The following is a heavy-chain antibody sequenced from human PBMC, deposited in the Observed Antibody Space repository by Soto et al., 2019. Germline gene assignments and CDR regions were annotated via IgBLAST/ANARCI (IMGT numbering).Heavy chain of an antibody. D-gene: IGHD6-19*01. V-gene: IGHV3-9*01. CDR3: ARVPQRIAVAGTSNRYYFDY. J-gene: IGHJ4*02. CDR1: GFTFDDYA. Sequence: GGSLRLSCAASGFTFDDYAMHWVRQAPGKGLEWVSSIYWNSGTIDYADSVKGRFTISRDNAKNSLYLQTNSLRAEDTAVYYCARVPQRIAVAGTSNRYYFDYWGRGILVTVSS. CDR2: IYWNSGTI.